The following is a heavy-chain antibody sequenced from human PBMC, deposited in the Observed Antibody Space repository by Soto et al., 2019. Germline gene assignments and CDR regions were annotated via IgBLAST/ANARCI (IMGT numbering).Heavy chain of an antibody. CDR1: GYTLFAFG. CDR3: ARVAGHGWGSRYFDN. D-gene: IGHD3-16*01. Sequence: QVQLVHSGAEVTNPGASVKVSCKTSGYTLFAFGLRLARQVPGEGLEWLGWSGPCSGHTVYARNFQDRLTVTTDSSTNTSYMPLRSLTADDTAVSYCARVAGHGWGSRYFDNWGQGTLVSVSS. J-gene: IGHJ4*02. CDR2: SGPCSGHT. V-gene: IGHV1-18*01.